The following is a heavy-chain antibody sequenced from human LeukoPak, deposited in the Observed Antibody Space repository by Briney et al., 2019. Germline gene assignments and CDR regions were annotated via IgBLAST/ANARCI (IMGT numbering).Heavy chain of an antibody. CDR1: GGSISSYY. V-gene: IGHV4-34*01. CDR2: INHSGST. J-gene: IGHJ4*02. D-gene: IGHD2-15*01. CDR3: ARLSDLGYCSGGSCYSSPAWDY. Sequence: PSETLSLTCTVSGGSISSYYWSWIRQPPGKGLEWIGEINHSGSTNYNPSLKSRVTISVDTSKNQFSLKLSSVTAADTAVYYCARLSDLGYCSGGSCYSSPAWDYWGQGTLVTVSS.